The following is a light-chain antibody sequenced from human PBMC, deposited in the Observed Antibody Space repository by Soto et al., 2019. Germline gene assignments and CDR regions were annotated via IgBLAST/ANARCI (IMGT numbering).Light chain of an antibody. CDR1: SSDVGGYNY. CDR3: SSYTVSSTLVV. Sequence: QSALTQPASVSGSPGQSITISCTGTSSDVGGYNYVSWYQQHPGKAPKLMIYDVTTRPSGVSNRFSGSKSGNTASLTISGLQAEDEAHYYCSSYTVSSTLVVFGGGTKLTVL. V-gene: IGLV2-14*01. CDR2: DVT. J-gene: IGLJ2*01.